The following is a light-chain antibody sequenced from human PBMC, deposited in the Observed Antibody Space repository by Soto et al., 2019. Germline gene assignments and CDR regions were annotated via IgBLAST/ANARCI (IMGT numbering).Light chain of an antibody. CDR2: DVD. CDR1: SSDVGGYNY. CDR3: CSNAGSYPFV. Sequence: QSVLTQPRSVSGSPGQSVTISCTGTSSDVGGYNYVSWYQHHTGKAPKLMIYDVDKRPSGVPGRFSGSKSVNTASLTISGLQAEDEADYYCCSNAGSYPFVFGTGTKVTVL. V-gene: IGLV2-11*01. J-gene: IGLJ1*01.